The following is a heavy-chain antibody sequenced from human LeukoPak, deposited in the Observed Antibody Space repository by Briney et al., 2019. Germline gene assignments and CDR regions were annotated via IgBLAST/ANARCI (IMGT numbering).Heavy chain of an antibody. CDR3: ARMPSDSSSWKTDY. CDR2: INHSGST. J-gene: IGHJ4*02. Sequence: SEALSLTCAAYGGSFSGYYWSWIRQPPGKGLEWIGEINHSGSTNYNPSLKSRVTISVDTSKNQFSLKLSSVTAADTAVYYCARMPSDSSSWKTDYWGQGTLVTVSS. CDR1: GGSFSGYY. V-gene: IGHV4-34*01. D-gene: IGHD6-13*01.